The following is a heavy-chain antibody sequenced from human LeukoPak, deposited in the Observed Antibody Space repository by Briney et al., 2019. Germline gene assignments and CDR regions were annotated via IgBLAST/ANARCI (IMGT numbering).Heavy chain of an antibody. V-gene: IGHV3-7*01. J-gene: IGHJ6*03. CDR1: GFTISSYW. D-gene: IGHD6-19*01. CDR3: ARDLEYRSGWPGYYYYYMDV. CDR2: IKQDGTEK. Sequence: PGGSLRLSCAVSGFTISSYWMNWVRQAPGKGLEWVARIKQDGTEKYYVDSVKGRFTISRDNAKNSLYLQMNSLRAEDTAVYYCARDLEYRSGWPGYYYYYMDVWGKGATVTVSS.